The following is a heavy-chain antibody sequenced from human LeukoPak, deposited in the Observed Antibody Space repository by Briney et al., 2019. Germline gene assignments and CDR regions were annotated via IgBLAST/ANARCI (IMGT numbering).Heavy chain of an antibody. D-gene: IGHD3-10*01. CDR1: GSTFNNYY. V-gene: IGHV1-2*02. J-gene: IGHJ5*01. Sequence: ASVKVSCKASGSTFNNYYVHWVRQAPGQGVEWMGWIHFYRCATNFARKLNERGTVTTDTSINTDYIDVSRLRASDMRVHVCSREGGSYYSTGSYGSRSFWLYSWGQGTLVTVSS. CDR2: IHFYRCAT. CDR3: SREGGSYYSTGSYGSRSFWLYS.